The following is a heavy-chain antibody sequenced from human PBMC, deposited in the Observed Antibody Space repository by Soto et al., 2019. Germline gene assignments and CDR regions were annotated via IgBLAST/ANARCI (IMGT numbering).Heavy chain of an antibody. Sequence: GGSLRLSCAASGFTFSSYGMHWVRQAPGKGLEWVAVIWYDGSNKYYADSVKGRFTISRDNSKNTLYLQMNSLRAEDTAVYYCARDLGSSGLYGMDVWGQGTTVTVSS. CDR1: GFTFSSYG. V-gene: IGHV3-33*01. D-gene: IGHD3-22*01. CDR2: IWYDGSNK. CDR3: ARDLGSSGLYGMDV. J-gene: IGHJ6*02.